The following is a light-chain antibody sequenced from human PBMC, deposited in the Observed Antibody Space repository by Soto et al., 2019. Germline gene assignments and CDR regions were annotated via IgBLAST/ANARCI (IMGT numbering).Light chain of an antibody. J-gene: IGKJ3*01. CDR3: QQYNTWPFT. CDR2: GAS. CDR1: HSINTI. Sequence: EIVMTQSPATLSVSPGDRATLSCRASHSINTILAWYQQKPGQAPRLLIYGASTRAAGVPARFGGSGSGTEFTLTISSLKSEDFAVYFCQQYNTWPFTFGPGTKVDIK. V-gene: IGKV3-15*01.